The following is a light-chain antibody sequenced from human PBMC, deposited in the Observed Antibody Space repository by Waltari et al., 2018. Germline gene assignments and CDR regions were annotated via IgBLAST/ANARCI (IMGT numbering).Light chain of an antibody. CDR2: KAS. J-gene: IGKJ1*01. Sequence: DIQMTQSPSSLSASAGDRVTITCRASQGISSWLAWYQQKAGKAPKLLIYKASSLQSGVPSRFSGSGSGTEFTLTISSLQPEDFATYYCQQYNSAPRTFGQGTKVEIK. V-gene: IGKV1-5*03. CDR3: QQYNSAPRT. CDR1: QGISSW.